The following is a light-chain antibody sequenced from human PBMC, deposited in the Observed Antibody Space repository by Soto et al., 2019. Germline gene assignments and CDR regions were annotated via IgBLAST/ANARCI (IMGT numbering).Light chain of an antibody. CDR2: GAS. J-gene: IGKJ3*01. V-gene: IGKV3-20*01. Sequence: EIVLTQSPGTLSWSPGERATLSCRASQIISSSYLAWYQQKPGQAPRLLISGASTRATGIPDRFTGSGSGTDFTLTISRLEPEDSAVYYCQQFGRSPPLFTFGPGTKVDIK. CDR1: QIISSSY. CDR3: QQFGRSPPLFT.